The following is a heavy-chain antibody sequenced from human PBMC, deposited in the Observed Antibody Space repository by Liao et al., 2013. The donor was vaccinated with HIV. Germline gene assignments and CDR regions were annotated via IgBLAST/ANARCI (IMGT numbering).Heavy chain of an antibody. CDR2: IYTSGST. Sequence: QVQLQESGPGLVKPSETLSLNCTVSGGSISTYYWSWIRQPAGKGLEWIGRIYTSGSTNYNPSLKSRVTISVDTSKNQFSLKLSSVTAADTAVYYCARDRIGEQRLYYYYYYMDVWGKGTTVTVSS. D-gene: IGHD6-19*01. V-gene: IGHV4-4*07. CDR1: GGSISTYY. CDR3: ARDRIGEQRLYYYYYYMDV. J-gene: IGHJ6*03.